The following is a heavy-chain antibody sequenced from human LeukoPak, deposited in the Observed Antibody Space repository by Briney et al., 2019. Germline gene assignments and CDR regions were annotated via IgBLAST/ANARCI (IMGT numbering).Heavy chain of an antibody. Sequence: PSQTLSLTCTVSGGSISSGDYYWSWIRQPQGKGLEWIGYIYYSGSTYYNPSLKSRVTISVDTSKNQFSLKLSSVTAADTAVYYCARAVGHDYVWGSYRVYFDYWGQGTLVTVSS. CDR3: ARAVGHDYVWGSYRVYFDY. J-gene: IGHJ4*02. D-gene: IGHD3-16*02. CDR1: GGSISSGDYY. V-gene: IGHV4-30-4*01. CDR2: IYYSGST.